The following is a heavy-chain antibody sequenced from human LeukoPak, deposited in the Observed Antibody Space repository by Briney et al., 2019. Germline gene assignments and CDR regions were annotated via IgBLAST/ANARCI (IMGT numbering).Heavy chain of an antibody. D-gene: IGHD3-3*01. Sequence: PGGSLRLSCAASGFTFSSYWMHWVRQAPGKGLVWVSRINSDGSSTSYADSVKGRFTISRDNAKNTLYLQMNSLRAEDTAVYYCARSGYDFWSGYEQTNWFDPWGQGTLVTVSS. CDR3: ARSGYDFWSGYEQTNWFDP. J-gene: IGHJ5*02. CDR1: GFTFSSYW. V-gene: IGHV3-74*01. CDR2: INSDGSST.